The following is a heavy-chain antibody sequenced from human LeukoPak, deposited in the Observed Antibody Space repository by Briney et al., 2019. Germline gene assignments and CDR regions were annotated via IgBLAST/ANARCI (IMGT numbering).Heavy chain of an antibody. D-gene: IGHD1-26*01. Sequence: ASVKVSCKASGYTFTGYYMHWVRQAPGQGPEWMGWMNPNSGKSDFAQKFRGRVTMTRDTSISTAYMELGSLRSEDTAVYYCARGPPFRGSQGWFDPWGQGTLVIVSS. V-gene: IGHV1-8*02. CDR3: ARGPPFRGSQGWFDP. CDR1: GYTFTGYY. J-gene: IGHJ5*02. CDR2: MNPNSGKS.